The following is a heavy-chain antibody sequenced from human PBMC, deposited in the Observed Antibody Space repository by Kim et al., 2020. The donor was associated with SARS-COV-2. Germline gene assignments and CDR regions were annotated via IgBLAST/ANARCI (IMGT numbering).Heavy chain of an antibody. Sequence: GGSLRLSCVASRFIFSSYGMHWVLQAPGKGLEWVAVIWYDGSQMLYADSVKGRFTVSRDNSKNTVYIQMNSLRAEDTAIYYCARQTSDYSLDYWGQGTLVTVSS. CDR3: ARQTSDYSLDY. J-gene: IGHJ4*02. D-gene: IGHD2-15*01. CDR2: IWYDGSQM. V-gene: IGHV3-33*01. CDR1: RFIFSSYG.